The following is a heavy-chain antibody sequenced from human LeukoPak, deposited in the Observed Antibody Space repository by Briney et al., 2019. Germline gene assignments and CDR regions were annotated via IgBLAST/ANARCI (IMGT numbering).Heavy chain of an antibody. CDR2: IYNSGST. CDR3: AGGGYSYGYDDNFDY. Sequence: PSGTLSLTCTVAGGSISTYYWSWIRQPPGTGLEWIGYIYNSGSTNYNPSLKSRVTISVYTSKTKFSLKLRWGTVADPAVCFCAGGGYSYGYDDNFDYWGQGTLVTVSS. D-gene: IGHD5-18*01. V-gene: IGHV4-59*03. J-gene: IGHJ4*02. CDR1: GGSISTYY.